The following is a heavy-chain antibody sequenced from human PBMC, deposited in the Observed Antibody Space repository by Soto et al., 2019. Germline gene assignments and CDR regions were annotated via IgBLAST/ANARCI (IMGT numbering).Heavy chain of an antibody. V-gene: IGHV1-69*01. D-gene: IGHD4-17*01. Sequence: QVQLVQSGAEVKKPGSSVKVSCKAPGGTLSSYAISWVRQAPGQGLEWMGDVIPISETANYAQRFLGRVTITADEFTSTAYMELSSMRSEDTAVYYCALPSRSTGLDVWGQGTTGTVSS. CDR2: VIPISETA. CDR3: ALPSRSTGLDV. J-gene: IGHJ6*02. CDR1: GGTLSSYA.